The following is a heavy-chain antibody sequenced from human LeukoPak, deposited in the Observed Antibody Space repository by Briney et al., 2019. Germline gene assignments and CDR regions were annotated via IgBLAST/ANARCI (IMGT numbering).Heavy chain of an antibody. D-gene: IGHD3-3*01. CDR3: ARVTRYYDFWSGYWGYYYYYYMDV. CDR2: IIPIFGTA. V-gene: IGHV1-69*13. J-gene: IGHJ6*03. Sequence: ASVKVSCKASGGTFRSYAFSWVRQAPGQGLEWVGGIIPIFGTANYAQRFQGRVTISSDESTSTAYMELSSLRSEDTAVYYCARVTRYYDFWSGYWGYYYYYYMDVWGKGTTVTVSS. CDR1: GGTFRSYA.